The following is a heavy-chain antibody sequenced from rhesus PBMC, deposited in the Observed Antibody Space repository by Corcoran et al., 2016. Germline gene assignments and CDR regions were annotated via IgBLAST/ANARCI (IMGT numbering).Heavy chain of an antibody. Sequence: EVQLVESGGGLVHPGGSLRLSCVASGFTFSSYGMHWVRQDPGEGIEWVAVLSYDGSKKYYAHSVKDRFTISRDNSKNMLYLQMNNLKVEDTAVYYCATLPGWSNWYGLDSWGQGVVVTVSS. V-gene: IGHV3-54*02. D-gene: IGHD6S26*01. J-gene: IGHJ6*01. CDR1: GFTFSSYG. CDR2: LSYDGSKK. CDR3: ATLPGWSNWYGLDS.